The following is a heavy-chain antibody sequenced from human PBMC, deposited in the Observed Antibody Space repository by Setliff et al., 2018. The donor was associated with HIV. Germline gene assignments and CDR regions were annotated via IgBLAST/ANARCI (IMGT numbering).Heavy chain of an antibody. CDR1: GFTFSGDW. CDR2: INGDGSTI. CDR3: TKGVQRLRPYYFDS. D-gene: IGHD4-17*01. V-gene: IGHV3-74*01. J-gene: IGHJ4*02. Sequence: PGGSLRLSYAASGFTFSGDWMHWVRQPPGKGLVWVSHINGDGSTINYADSVKGRFTISRDNAKNTLYLQMNDPRAEDTAIYYCTKGVQRLRPYYFDSWGQGILVTVSS.